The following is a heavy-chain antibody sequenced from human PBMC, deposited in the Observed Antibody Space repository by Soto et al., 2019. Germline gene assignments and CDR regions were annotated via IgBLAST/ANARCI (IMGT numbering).Heavy chain of an antibody. Sequence: EVQLVESGGGLVQPGGSLRLSCAASGFTFSFYWMSWVRQAPGKGLEWVANIKEDGSEKYYVDSVKGRSTISRDNAKNSRYLQMNSLRAEDTAVYYGARGRMVRGVTFYYCYYMDVWGKGTTVTVS. J-gene: IGHJ6*03. D-gene: IGHD3-10*01. CDR1: GFTFSFYW. CDR2: IKEDGSEK. V-gene: IGHV3-7*01. CDR3: ARGRMVRGVTFYYCYYMDV.